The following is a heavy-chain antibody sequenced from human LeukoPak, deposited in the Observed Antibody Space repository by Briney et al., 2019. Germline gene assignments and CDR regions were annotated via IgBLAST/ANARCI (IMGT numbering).Heavy chain of an antibody. CDR2: IIPILGIA. D-gene: IGHD4-23*01. V-gene: IGHV1-69*04. Sequence: GASVKLSCKASGGTFSSYAISWVRQAPGQGLEWMGRIIPILGIANYAQKFQGRVTITADKSTSTAYMELSSLRSEDTAVYYCARDRDDYGGNDGFDYWGQGTLVTVSS. CDR3: ARDRDDYGGNDGFDY. CDR1: GGTFSSYA. J-gene: IGHJ4*02.